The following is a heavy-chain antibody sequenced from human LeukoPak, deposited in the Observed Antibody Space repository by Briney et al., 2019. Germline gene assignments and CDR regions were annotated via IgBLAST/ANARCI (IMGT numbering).Heavy chain of an antibody. CDR3: AKEGIGWLLYYYFDY. CDR1: GFTFSSYG. CDR2: IRYDGSNK. V-gene: IGHV3-30*02. Sequence: GGSLRLSCAASGFTFSSYGMHWVRQPPGKGLEWVAFIRYDGSNKYYADSVKGRFTISRDNSKNTLYLQMNSLRAEDTAVYYCAKEGIGWLLYYYFDYWGQGTLVTVSS. D-gene: IGHD3-9*01. J-gene: IGHJ4*02.